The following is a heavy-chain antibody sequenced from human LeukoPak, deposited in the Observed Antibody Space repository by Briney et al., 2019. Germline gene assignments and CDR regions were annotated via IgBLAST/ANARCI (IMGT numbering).Heavy chain of an antibody. Sequence: ASVKVSCKVSGYTLTELSMHWVRQAPGKGLEWRGGFDPEDGETIYAQKFQGRVTMTEDTSTDTAYMELSSLRSEDTAVYYCATYQWELLLYYYFDYWGQGTLVTVSS. D-gene: IGHD1-26*01. V-gene: IGHV1-24*01. J-gene: IGHJ4*02. CDR3: ATYQWELLLYYYFDY. CDR2: FDPEDGET. CDR1: GYTLTELS.